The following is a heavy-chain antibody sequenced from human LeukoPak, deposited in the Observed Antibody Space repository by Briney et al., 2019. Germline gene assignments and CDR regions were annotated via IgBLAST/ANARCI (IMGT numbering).Heavy chain of an antibody. CDR2: ISNSG. D-gene: IGHD3-10*01. CDR3: ATHGASRPLRFDY. CDR1: GFTFIDYY. V-gene: IGHV3-11*04. J-gene: IGHJ4*02. Sequence: GGSLSLSWAASGFTFIDYYMTWIRQAPGKGLEWVSYISNSGYGDSVKGRFTISRDNAKNSLYLQINSLRAEDTAVYYCATHGASRPLRFDYWGQGTLVTVSS.